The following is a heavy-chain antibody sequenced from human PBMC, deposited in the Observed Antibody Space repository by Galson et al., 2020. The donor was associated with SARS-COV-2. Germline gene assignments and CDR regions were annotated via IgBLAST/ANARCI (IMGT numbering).Heavy chain of an antibody. V-gene: IGHV3-13*01. D-gene: IGHD3-3*01. CDR2: IGTAGDT. J-gene: IGHJ6*03. CDR3: ARGDTIFGVVNFYYYYYMDV. CDR1: GFTFSSYD. Sequence: GGSLRLSCAASGFTFSSYDMHWVRQATGKGLEWVSAIGTAGDTYYPGSVKGRFTISRENAKNSLYLQMNSLRAGDTAVYYCARGDTIFGVVNFYYYYYMDVWGKGTTVTVYS.